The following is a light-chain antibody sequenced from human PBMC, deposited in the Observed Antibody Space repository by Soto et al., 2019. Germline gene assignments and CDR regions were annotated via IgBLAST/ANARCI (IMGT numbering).Light chain of an antibody. CDR1: QSVSSSY. Sequence: EIVLTQSPGTLSLSPGERATLSCRASQSVSSSYLAWYQQKPGQTPRLIIYGASGRADGIPDRFSGSGSGTDFTLTISRLEPEDFAVYYCQQYGSSGTFGQGTKVDIK. CDR2: GAS. J-gene: IGKJ1*01. V-gene: IGKV3-20*01. CDR3: QQYGSSGT.